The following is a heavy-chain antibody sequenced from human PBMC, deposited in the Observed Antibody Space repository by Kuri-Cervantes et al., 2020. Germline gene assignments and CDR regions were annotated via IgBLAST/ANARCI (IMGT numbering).Heavy chain of an antibody. D-gene: IGHD6-25*01. J-gene: IGHJ6*02. CDR2: IYYSGST. CDR1: GGSISSSSYY. V-gene: IGHV4-61*05. CDR3: ARGAAFGWEDYYYGMDV. Sequence: GSLRLSCTVSGGSISSSSYYWGWIRQPPGKGLEWIGYIYYSGSTNYNPSLKSRVTISVDTSKNQFSLKLNSVTAADTAVYYCARGAAFGWEDYYYGMDVWGQGTTVTVSS.